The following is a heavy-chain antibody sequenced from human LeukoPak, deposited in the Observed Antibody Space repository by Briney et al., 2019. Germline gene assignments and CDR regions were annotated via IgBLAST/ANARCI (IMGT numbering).Heavy chain of an antibody. V-gene: IGHV4-59*02. CDR1: GECVRNCK. CDR2: IYYSGST. D-gene: IGHD6-19*01. Sequence: PSETVSLTRTHAGECVRNCKSVYIGGPRIMEIKRIGYIYYSGSTNYNPSLKSRVTISVDTSKNQFSLKLSSVTAEDTAVYYCAKVRYSSGWPEFDHWGQGTLVTVSS. CDR3: AKVRYSSGWPEFDH. J-gene: IGHJ4*02.